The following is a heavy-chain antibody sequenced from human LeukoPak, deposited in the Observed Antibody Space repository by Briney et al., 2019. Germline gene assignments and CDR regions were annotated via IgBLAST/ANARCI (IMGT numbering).Heavy chain of an antibody. V-gene: IGHV1-2*02. CDR1: GYTFTGYY. CDR2: INPNSGGT. D-gene: IGHD2-2*01. J-gene: IGHJ6*03. CDR3: ARDQVGDIVVVPAAHYHYYYMDV. Sequence: ASVKVSCKASGYTFTGYYMHWVRQAPGQGLEWMGWINPNSGGTNYAQKFQGTVTMTRDTSISTAYMELSRLRSDDTAVYYCARDQVGDIVVVPAAHYHYYYMDVWGKGTTVTVSS.